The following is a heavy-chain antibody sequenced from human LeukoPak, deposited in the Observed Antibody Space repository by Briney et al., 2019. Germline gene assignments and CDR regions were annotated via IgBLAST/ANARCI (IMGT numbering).Heavy chain of an antibody. CDR3: ARGPNYDILTGYNYYFDY. J-gene: IGHJ4*02. CDR2: IYSDGST. D-gene: IGHD3-9*01. Sequence: PGGSLRLSCAASGFTFSDYYMSWVRQAPGKGLEWVSVIYSDGSTYYADSVKGRFTIPRDNSKNTLYLQMNSLRAEDTAVYYCARGPNYDILTGYNYYFDYWGQGTLVTVSS. V-gene: IGHV3-66*01. CDR1: GFTFSDYY.